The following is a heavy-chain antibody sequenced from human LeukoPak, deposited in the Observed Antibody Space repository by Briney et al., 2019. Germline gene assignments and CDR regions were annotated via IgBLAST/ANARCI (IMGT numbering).Heavy chain of an antibody. Sequence: SQTLSLTCVISGDSVSDNSVAWNWFRQSPSRGLEWLGRTYFRSKWYNDYAVSVKGRITINSDTSKNQFSLQLNSVIPEDTAVYYCARDGYASTWYGFDIWGQGTMVIVSS. J-gene: IGHJ3*02. CDR3: ARDGYASTWYGFDI. V-gene: IGHV6-1*01. D-gene: IGHD6-13*01. CDR1: GDSVSDNSVA. CDR2: TYFRSKWYN.